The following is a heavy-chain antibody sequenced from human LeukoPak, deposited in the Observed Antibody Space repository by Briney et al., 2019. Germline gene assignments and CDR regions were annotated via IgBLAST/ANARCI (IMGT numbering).Heavy chain of an antibody. Sequence: PSVTLSLTCTVSGGSISDNYWNWIRQPPGKGLEWVAYVHYSGTTKYNPSLQSRVTTAVDMSKKEVSLRLDSVTAADTAVYYCAGDMRGSAKVWFDSWGQGVQVIVSS. CDR1: GGSISDNY. J-gene: IGHJ5*01. D-gene: IGHD3-10*01. CDR2: VHYSGTT. V-gene: IGHV4-59*12. CDR3: AGDMRGSAKVWFDS.